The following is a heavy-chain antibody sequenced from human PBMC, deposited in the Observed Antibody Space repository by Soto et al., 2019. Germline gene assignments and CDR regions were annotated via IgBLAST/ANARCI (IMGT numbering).Heavy chain of an antibody. D-gene: IGHD3-10*01. CDR3: ATVDGFLCFELDS. CDR1: GFTFSSFA. J-gene: IGHJ4*02. V-gene: IGHV3-23*01. Sequence: EVQLLESGGGLVQPGGSLRLSCAASGFTFSSFAMSWVRQAPGKGLEWVSAISASGDGTYYADSVKGRFTISRDNSKHTLYLQMCSLRAEDPALYYCATVDGFLCFELDSWGQGTLVNVSS. CDR2: ISASGDGT.